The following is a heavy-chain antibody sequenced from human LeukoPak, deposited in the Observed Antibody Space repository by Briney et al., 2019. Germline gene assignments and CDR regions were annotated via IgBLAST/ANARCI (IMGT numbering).Heavy chain of an antibody. CDR1: AYTFTSYG. CDR3: ARNLYYYDSSGSTPDAFDI. V-gene: IGHV1-18*01. J-gene: IGHJ3*02. CDR2: ISAYNGNT. D-gene: IGHD3-22*01. Sequence: ASVKVSCKASAYTFTSYGISWVRQAPGQGLEWMGWISAYNGNTNYAQKLQGRVTMTTDTSTSTAYMELRSLRSDDTAVYYCARNLYYYDSSGSTPDAFDIWGQGTMVTVSS.